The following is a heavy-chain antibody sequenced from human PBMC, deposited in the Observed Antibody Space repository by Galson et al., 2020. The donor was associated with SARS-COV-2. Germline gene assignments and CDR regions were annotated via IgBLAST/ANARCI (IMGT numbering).Heavy chain of an antibody. CDR2: INPNSGGT. CDR1: GYTFTGYY. D-gene: IGHD6-19*01. Sequence: ASVKVSCKASGYTFTGYYMHWVRQAPGQGLEWMGWINPNSGGTNYAQKFQGWVTMTRDTSISTAYMELSRLRSDDTAVYYCARTANSSGWYSSDYYYGMDVWGQGTTVTVSS. CDR3: ARTANSSGWYSSDYYYGMDV. J-gene: IGHJ6*02. V-gene: IGHV1-2*04.